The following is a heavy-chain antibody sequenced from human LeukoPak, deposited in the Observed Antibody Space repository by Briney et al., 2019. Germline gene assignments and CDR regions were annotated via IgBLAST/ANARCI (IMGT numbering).Heavy chain of an antibody. D-gene: IGHD2-15*01. Sequence: SETLSLTCTVSGYSISSGYYWGWIRQPPGKGLEWIGSIYHSGSTYYNPSLKRRVTISVDTSNNQCSLKLSSVTAADTAVYYCARVGTAPRDYWGQGSLVTVSS. CDR3: ARVGTAPRDY. J-gene: IGHJ4*02. CDR1: GYSISSGYY. CDR2: IYHSGST. V-gene: IGHV4-38-2*02.